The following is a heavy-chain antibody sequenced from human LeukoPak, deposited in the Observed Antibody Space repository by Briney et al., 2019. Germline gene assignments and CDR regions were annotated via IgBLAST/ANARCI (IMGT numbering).Heavy chain of an antibody. J-gene: IGHJ5*02. Sequence: ASETLSLTCAVYGGPFSAYHWNWIRQPPGKGLEWIGQINHGGTTNYNPSLKSRVTISVDTSKNQMSLRLSSVTAADTAVYYCARVDTAMSAFDPWGQGTLVTVSS. CDR2: INHGGTT. CDR3: ARVDTAMSAFDP. V-gene: IGHV4-34*01. D-gene: IGHD5-18*01. CDR1: GGPFSAYH.